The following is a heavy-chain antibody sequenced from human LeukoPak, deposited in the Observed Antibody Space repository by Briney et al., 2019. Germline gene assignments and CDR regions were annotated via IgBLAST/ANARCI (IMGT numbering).Heavy chain of an antibody. Sequence: SETLSLTCAVSGYSISSGYYWGWIRQPPGKGLEWIGSIYHIGSTYYNPSLKSRVTISVDTSKNQFSLKLSSVTAADTAVYYCARAPSEGGTDDAFDMWGQGTMVTVSS. CDR1: GYSISSGYY. CDR2: IYHIGST. CDR3: ARAPSEGGTDDAFDM. V-gene: IGHV4-38-2*01. J-gene: IGHJ3*02. D-gene: IGHD3-16*01.